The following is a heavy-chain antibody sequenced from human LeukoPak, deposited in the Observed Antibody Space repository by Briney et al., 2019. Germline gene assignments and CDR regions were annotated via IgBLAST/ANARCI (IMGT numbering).Heavy chain of an antibody. Sequence: GGSLRLSCAASGFTFSSCSMHWVRQAPGKGLVWVSRIKGDGSSISYADSVKGRFTIFRDNAKNTLFLQMDSLRAEDTGVYYCVRGTIAAAGIDYWGQGTLVTVSS. CDR1: GFTFSSCS. V-gene: IGHV3-74*01. D-gene: IGHD6-13*01. CDR2: IKGDGSSI. J-gene: IGHJ4*02. CDR3: VRGTIAAAGIDY.